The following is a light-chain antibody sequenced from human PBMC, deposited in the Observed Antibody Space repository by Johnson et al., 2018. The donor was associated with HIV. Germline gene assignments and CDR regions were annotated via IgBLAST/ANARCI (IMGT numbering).Light chain of an antibody. Sequence: QSVLTQPPSVSAAPGQKVTISCSGSSSNIGNNYVSWYQQLPGTAPKLLIYENNKRPSGIPDRFSVSKSGTSATLGITALQTGDEAYYYCGTWDSSLSAGVVFGTGTKVTVL. CDR3: GTWDSSLSAGVV. V-gene: IGLV1-51*02. CDR2: ENN. CDR1: SSNIGNNY. J-gene: IGLJ1*01.